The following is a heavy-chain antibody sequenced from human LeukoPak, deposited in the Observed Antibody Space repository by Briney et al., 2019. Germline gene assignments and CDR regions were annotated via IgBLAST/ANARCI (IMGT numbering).Heavy chain of an antibody. CDR2: INPSGGST. CDR1: VYTFTIYY. D-gene: IGHD3-3*01. J-gene: IGHJ4*02. Sequence: ASVKVSCKSSVYTFTIYYMHWVRQAPGPGLGWMGIINPSGGSTSYSQKFQGRVTMNRDTSTSTVYMELSSLRSEDTAVYYCARGLKRITIFGVVKNGDYWGQGTLVTVSS. V-gene: IGHV1-46*01. CDR3: ARGLKRITIFGVVKNGDY.